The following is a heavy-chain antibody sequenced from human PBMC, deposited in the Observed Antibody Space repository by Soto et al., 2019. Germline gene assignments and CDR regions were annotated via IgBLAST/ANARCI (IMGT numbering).Heavy chain of an antibody. V-gene: IGHV3-23*01. CDR3: AKEDGGGTAMITSSFDY. CDR2: VSASGSNT. CDR1: GITFNNFA. D-gene: IGHD5-18*01. Sequence: PGGSLRLSCAASGITFNNFALSWVRQAPGKGLEWVSGVSASGSNTHYADSVKGRFAISRDNSKITLSLQMNGLRVDDTAVYYCAKEDGGGTAMITSSFDYWGQGTLVTGSS. J-gene: IGHJ4*02.